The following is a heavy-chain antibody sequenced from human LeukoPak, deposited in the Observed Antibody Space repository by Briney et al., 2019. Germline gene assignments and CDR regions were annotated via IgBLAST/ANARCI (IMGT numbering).Heavy chain of an antibody. CDR2: MSYDGNNK. CDR3: ARDRAAYSYGPSDY. V-gene: IGHV3-30-3*01. Sequence: PGGSLRLSCAASGFTFSSYAMHWVRQAPGKGLEWVAVMSYDGNNKYFADSVKGRFTISRDNSKNTLYLQMNSLRAEDTAVYFCARDRAAYSYGPSDYWGQGTLVTVSS. J-gene: IGHJ4*02. CDR1: GFTFSSYA. D-gene: IGHD5-18*01.